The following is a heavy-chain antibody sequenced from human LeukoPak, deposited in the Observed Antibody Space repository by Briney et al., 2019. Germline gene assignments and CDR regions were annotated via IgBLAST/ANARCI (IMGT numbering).Heavy chain of an antibody. V-gene: IGHV3-7*01. CDR1: GFTLSSNW. Sequence: GGSLRLSCGAYGFTLSSNWMTWVRQAPGRGLEWVASINRDGSVKYYVDSVKGRFTISRDNARNSLSLQMNSLGVEDTAVYFCARWGQTSGYYYVDNWGQGTLVTVSS. D-gene: IGHD5-12*01. CDR2: INRDGSVK. J-gene: IGHJ4*02. CDR3: ARWGQTSGYYYVDN.